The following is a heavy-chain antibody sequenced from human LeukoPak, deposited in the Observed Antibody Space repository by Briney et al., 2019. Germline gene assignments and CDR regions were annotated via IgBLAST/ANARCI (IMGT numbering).Heavy chain of an antibody. CDR2: IYTSRST. J-gene: IGHJ4*02. CDR3: ARERHGYNFDY. D-gene: IGHD5-24*01. Sequence: SETLSLTCTVSGDSISTYYWSWIRQPAGKGLEWIGRIYTSRSTNYNPSLKSRVTMSVDTSKIQFFLKLRFVTAADTAVYYCARERHGYNFDYWGQGTLVTVSS. CDR1: GDSISTYY. V-gene: IGHV4-4*07.